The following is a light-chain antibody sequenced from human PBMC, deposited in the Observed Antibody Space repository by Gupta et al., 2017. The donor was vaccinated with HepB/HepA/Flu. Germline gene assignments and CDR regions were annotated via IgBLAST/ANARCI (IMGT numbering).Light chain of an antibody. V-gene: IGKV2-28*01. CDR3: VQVLQTQWT. J-gene: IGKJ1*01. Sequence: EIVLTQSPLSLPVTPGEPASISCRSSQSLLHSSTGYTYLDWYVQKPGQSPQLLIYFGSNRAAGVPDRFSGSGSETDFTLKISRVEAEDFGVYYCVQVLQTQWTFGQGTKVEIK. CDR2: FGS. CDR1: QSLLHSSTGYTY.